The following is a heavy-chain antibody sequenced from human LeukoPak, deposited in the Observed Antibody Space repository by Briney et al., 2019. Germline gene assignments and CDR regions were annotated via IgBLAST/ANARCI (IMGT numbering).Heavy chain of an antibody. Sequence: ASVKVSCKASGYTFTSYAMNWVRQAPGQGLGWMGWINTNTGNPTYAQGFTGRFVFSLDTSVSTAYLQISSLKAEDTAVYYCARDLPSKWSTTTRGRTNWFDPWGQGTLVTVSS. CDR2: INTNTGNP. D-gene: IGHD2-15*01. CDR3: ARDLPSKWSTTTRGRTNWFDP. CDR1: GYTFTSYA. J-gene: IGHJ5*02. V-gene: IGHV7-4-1*02.